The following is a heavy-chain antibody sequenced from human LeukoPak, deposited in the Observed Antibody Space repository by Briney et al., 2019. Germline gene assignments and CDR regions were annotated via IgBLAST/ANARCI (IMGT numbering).Heavy chain of an antibody. J-gene: IGHJ6*03. CDR3: ARGSSVDDYYYYYMDV. CDR1: GFTFSSYA. Sequence: GGSLRLSCAGSGFTFSSYAMSWVRQAPGKGLEWVAVISYDGSNKYYADSVKGRFTISRDNSKNTLYLQMNSLRAEDTAVYYCARGSSVDDYYYYYMDVWGKGTTVTVSS. CDR2: ISYDGSNK. V-gene: IGHV3-30-3*01.